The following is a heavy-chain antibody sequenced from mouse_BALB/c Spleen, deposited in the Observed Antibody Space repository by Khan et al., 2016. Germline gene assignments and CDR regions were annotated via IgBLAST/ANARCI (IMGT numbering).Heavy chain of an antibody. V-gene: IGHV3-1*02. J-gene: IGHJ2*01. CDR2: IHYSGST. D-gene: IGHD1-1*01. CDR1: GYSISSGYS. CDR3: TIGEYYGSGY. Sequence: EVQLQESGPDLVKPSQSLSLTCTVTGYSISSGYSWHWIRQFPGNKLEWMAYIHYSGSTNYNPSLKSRISITRDTSKNQFFLQLLSVTTEDTATYYCTIGEYYGSGYWGQGTTLTVSS.